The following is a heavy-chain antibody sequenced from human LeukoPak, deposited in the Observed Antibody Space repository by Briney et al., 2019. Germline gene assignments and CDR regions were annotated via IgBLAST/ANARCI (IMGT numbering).Heavy chain of an antibody. D-gene: IGHD3-9*01. V-gene: IGHV5-51*01. CDR1: GYSFTSYW. CDR3: ARQGIRYFDLFDAFDI. Sequence: GESLKISCKGSGYSFTSYWIGWVRQMPGKGLEWMGIIYPGDSDTRYSPSFQGQVTISADKSISTAYLQWSSLKASDTAMYYCARQGIRYFDLFDAFDIWGQGTMVTVSS. CDR2: IYPGDSDT. J-gene: IGHJ3*02.